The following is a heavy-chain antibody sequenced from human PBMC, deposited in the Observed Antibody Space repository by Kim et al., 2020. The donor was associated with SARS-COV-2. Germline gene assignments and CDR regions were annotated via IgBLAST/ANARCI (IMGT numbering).Heavy chain of an antibody. CDR3: ARNPRYGGNSVPTDY. CDR2: INHSGST. J-gene: IGHJ4*02. CDR1: GGSFSGYY. V-gene: IGHV4-34*01. D-gene: IGHD4-17*01. Sequence: SETLSLTCAVYGGSFSGYYWSWIRQPPGKGLEWIGEINHSGSTNYNPSLKSRVTISVDTSKNQFSLKLSSVTAADTAVYYCARNPRYGGNSVPTDYWGQGTLVTVSS.